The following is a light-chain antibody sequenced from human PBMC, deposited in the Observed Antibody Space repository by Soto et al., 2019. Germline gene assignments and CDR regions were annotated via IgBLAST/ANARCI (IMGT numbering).Light chain of an antibody. J-gene: IGKJ3*01. CDR3: QQNHSLPLS. Sequence: IQMTQSPSSVAASVGERVTMTCRASQGVGGRLAWYQQKPGKVPKLLIYATSSLHSGVPSRFSGSGSGTDFTLSISSLQPEDFATYYCQQNHSLPLSFGPGTKVDIK. CDR1: QGVGGR. CDR2: ATS. V-gene: IGKV1-12*01.